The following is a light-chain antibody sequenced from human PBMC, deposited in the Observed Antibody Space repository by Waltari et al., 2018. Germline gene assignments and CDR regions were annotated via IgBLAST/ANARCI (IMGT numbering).Light chain of an antibody. V-gene: IGLV2-14*03. CDR2: DVT. Sequence: QSALTQPASVSGSPGQSITISCIGTSSDVGGYDYFSWYQQHPGKPPKLMLYDVTNRPSGVSDRFSGSKSGNTASLTISGLQAEDEADYYCSSFTSSSTLVFGGGTELTVL. CDR1: SSDVGGYDY. J-gene: IGLJ2*01. CDR3: SSFTSSSTLV.